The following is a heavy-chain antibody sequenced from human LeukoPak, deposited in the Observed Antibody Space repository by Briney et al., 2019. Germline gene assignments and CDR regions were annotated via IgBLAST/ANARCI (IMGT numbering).Heavy chain of an antibody. CDR1: GFTFSSYS. V-gene: IGHV3-23*01. CDR3: ARGRGLIIPLDY. Sequence: PGGSLRLFCAASGFTFSSYSMSWVRQAPGKGQEWVSGISGSGGITYYADSVKGRFTISRDNSKNTLYLQMNSLRAEDTAVYYCARGRGLIIPLDYWGQGTLVTVSS. J-gene: IGHJ4*02. CDR2: ISGSGGIT. D-gene: IGHD3-10*01.